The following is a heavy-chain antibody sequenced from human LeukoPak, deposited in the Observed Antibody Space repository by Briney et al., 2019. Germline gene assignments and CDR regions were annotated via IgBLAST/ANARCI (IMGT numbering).Heavy chain of an antibody. CDR2: ISWNSGSI. V-gene: IGHV3-9*03. J-gene: IGHJ4*02. Sequence: PGRSLRLSCAASGFTFDDYAMHWVRQAPGKGLEWVSGISWNSGSIGYADSVKGRFTISRDNAKNSLYLQMNSLRAEDMALYYRAKDKHFDWLLYYFDYWGQGTLVTVSS. D-gene: IGHD3-9*01. CDR1: GFTFDDYA. CDR3: AKDKHFDWLLYYFDY.